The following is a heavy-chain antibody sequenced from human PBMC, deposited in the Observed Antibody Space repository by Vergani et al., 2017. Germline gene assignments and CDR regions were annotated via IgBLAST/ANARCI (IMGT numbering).Heavy chain of an antibody. Sequence: QVQLVESGGGVVQPGRSLRLSCAASGFTFSSYGMHWVRQAPGKGLEWVAVISYDGSNKYYADSVKGRFTISRDNSKNTLYLQMNSLRAEDTAVYYCAKDRYYYGSGRQLFDPWGQGTLVTVSS. CDR3: AKDRYYYGSGRQLFDP. D-gene: IGHD3-10*01. CDR2: ISYDGSNK. V-gene: IGHV3-30*18. CDR1: GFTFSSYG. J-gene: IGHJ5*02.